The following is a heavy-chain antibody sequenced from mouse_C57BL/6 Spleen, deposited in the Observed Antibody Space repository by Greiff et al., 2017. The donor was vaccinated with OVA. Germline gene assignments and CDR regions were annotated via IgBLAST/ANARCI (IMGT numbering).Heavy chain of an antibody. CDR2: ISSGSSTI. D-gene: IGHD1-1*01. CDR1: GFTFSDYG. CDR3: AYYYGSSYRAMDY. Sequence: EVMLVESGGGLVKPGGSLKLSCAASGFTFSDYGMHWVRQAPEKGLEWVAYISSGSSTIYYADTVKGRFTISRDNAKNTLFLQMTSLRSEDTAMYYCAYYYGSSYRAMDYWGQGTSVTVSS. J-gene: IGHJ4*01. V-gene: IGHV5-17*01.